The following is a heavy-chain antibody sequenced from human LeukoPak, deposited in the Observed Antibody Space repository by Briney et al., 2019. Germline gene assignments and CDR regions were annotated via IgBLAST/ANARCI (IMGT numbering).Heavy chain of an antibody. CDR1: GGSISSSSYY. CDR3: AGSTYDNWFDP. V-gene: IGHV4-39*01. J-gene: IGHJ5*02. Sequence: SETLSLTCTVSGGSISSSSYYCGWIRQPPGKGLEWIGSIYHSGSTYYNPSLKSRVTLSVETSKNQFSLKLSSVTAADTAVYYCAGSTYDNWFDPWGQGNLVTVSS. D-gene: IGHD2-8*01. CDR2: IYHSGST.